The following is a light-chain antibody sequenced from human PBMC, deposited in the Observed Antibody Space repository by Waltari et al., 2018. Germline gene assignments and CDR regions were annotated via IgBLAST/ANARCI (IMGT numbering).Light chain of an antibody. CDR3: SSYTTSTTLL. CDR2: DVG. J-gene: IGLJ1*01. Sequence: QSALTQPASVSGSPGQSLTISCTGSRTDVGAYNSVSWYQQHPGKAPKLILYDVGKRPSGISHRFSASKSGNTASLTISGLQEEDEGEYYCSSYTTSTTLLFGTGTRLTVL. CDR1: RTDVGAYNS. V-gene: IGLV2-14*01.